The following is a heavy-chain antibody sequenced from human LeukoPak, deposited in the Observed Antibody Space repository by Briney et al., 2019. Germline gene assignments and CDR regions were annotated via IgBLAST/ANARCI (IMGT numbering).Heavy chain of an antibody. CDR2: FSRGGSIT. Sequence: GGSLRLSCAASGFTFSSYAMSWARQAPGKGLEWVSGFSRGGSITNYADSVKGRFTISRDISKNTLYLQMNSLRAEDTAVYYCASRQDLGWHYDNWGQGTLVTVSS. V-gene: IGHV3-23*01. CDR1: GFTFSSYA. D-gene: IGHD6-19*01. J-gene: IGHJ4*02. CDR3: ASRQDLGWHYDN.